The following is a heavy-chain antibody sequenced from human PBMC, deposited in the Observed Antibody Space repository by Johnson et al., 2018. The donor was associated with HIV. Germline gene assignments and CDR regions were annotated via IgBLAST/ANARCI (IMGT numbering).Heavy chain of an antibody. Sequence: VYMVESGGGLVQPGGSLRLSCAASGFTFSSYWMHWVRQAPGKGLVWVSRINSDGSSTSYADSVKGRFTISRDNAKNTLYLQMNSLRAEDTAVYYCARPNFLYENDAFDIWGQGTMDTVSS. V-gene: IGHV3-74*02. CDR3: ARPNFLYENDAFDI. J-gene: IGHJ3*02. D-gene: IGHD2-2*02. CDR2: INSDGSST. CDR1: GFTFSSYW.